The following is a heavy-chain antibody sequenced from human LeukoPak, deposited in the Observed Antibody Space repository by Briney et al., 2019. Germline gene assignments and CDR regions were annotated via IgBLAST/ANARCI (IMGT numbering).Heavy chain of an antibody. J-gene: IGHJ4*02. CDR2: VKKDESEK. Sequence: GGSLRLSCAASGFTFSNNWMTWVRQAPGKGLEWVASVKKDESEKYYVDSVKGRFTISRDNAKNSLYLQMNSLRAEDTAVYYCARGFAAAGKDFGYWGQGTLVTVSS. V-gene: IGHV3-7*03. CDR3: ARGFAAAGKDFGY. D-gene: IGHD6-13*01. CDR1: GFTFSNNW.